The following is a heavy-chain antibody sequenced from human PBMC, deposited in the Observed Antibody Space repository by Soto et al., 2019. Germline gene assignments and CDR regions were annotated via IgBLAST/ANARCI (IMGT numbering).Heavy chain of an antibody. D-gene: IGHD2-15*01. CDR1: GDSISTVDYF. J-gene: IGHJ5*01. CDR3: ARGRYCLTGRCFPNWFDS. Sequence: SETLALTCSVSGDSISTVDYFWAWIRQPPGQALEYIGYIYKSATTYYNPSFESRVAISLDTSKSQFSLNVTSVTAADTAVYFCARGRYCLTGRCFPNWFDSWGQGTLVTVSS. V-gene: IGHV4-30-4*01. CDR2: IYKSATT.